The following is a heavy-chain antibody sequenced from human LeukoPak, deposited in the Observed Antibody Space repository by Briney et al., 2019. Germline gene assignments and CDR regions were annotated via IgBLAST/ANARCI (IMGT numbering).Heavy chain of an antibody. D-gene: IGHD3-22*01. V-gene: IGHV3-74*01. CDR1: GFTFSGCW. J-gene: IGHJ4*02. Sequence: GGSLRLSCAASGFTFSGCWMHWVRQAPGKGLVWVSRINGDGSGTSYADSVRGRFTISRDNSKNTLYLQMNSLRAEDTAVYYCARELDPYYDSSGYLVYWGQGTLVTVSS. CDR3: ARELDPYYDSSGYLVY. CDR2: INGDGSGT.